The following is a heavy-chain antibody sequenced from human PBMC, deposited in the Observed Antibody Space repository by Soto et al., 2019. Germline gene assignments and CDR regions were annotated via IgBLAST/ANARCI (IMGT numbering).Heavy chain of an antibody. Sequence: ASVKVSGKASGYTFTSYYMHLVRQAPGQGLEWMGIINPSGGSTSYAQKFQGRVTMTRDTSTSTVYMELSSLRSEDTAVYYWARVEFSVVVPAAISMDVLGQGTTSTFAS. J-gene: IGHJ6*02. CDR1: GYTFTSYY. CDR2: INPSGGST. CDR3: ARVEFSVVVPAAISMDV. D-gene: IGHD2-2*01. V-gene: IGHV1-46*01.